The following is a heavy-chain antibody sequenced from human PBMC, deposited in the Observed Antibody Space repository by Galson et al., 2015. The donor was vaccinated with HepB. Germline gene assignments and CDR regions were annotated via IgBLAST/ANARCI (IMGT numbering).Heavy chain of an antibody. V-gene: IGHV1-58*02. D-gene: IGHD1-26*01. CDR2: IVVGSGNT. J-gene: IGHJ3*02. CDR3: AADQDRRELLYSYAFDI. Sequence: SVKVSCKASGFTFTSSAMQWVRQARGQRLEWIGWIVVGSGNTNYAQKFQERVTITRDMSTSTAYMELSSLRSEDTAVYYCAADQDRRELLYSYAFDIWGQGTMVTVPS. CDR1: GFTFTSSA.